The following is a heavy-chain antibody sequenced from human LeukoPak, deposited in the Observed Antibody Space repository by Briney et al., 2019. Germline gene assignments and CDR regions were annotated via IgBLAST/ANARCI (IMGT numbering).Heavy chain of an antibody. J-gene: IGHJ6*02. CDR2: IWYDGSNK. V-gene: IGHV3-33*01. D-gene: IGHD3-3*01. CDR1: GFTFSSDG. Sequence: GGSLRLSCAASGFTFSSDGMHWVRQAPGKGLEWVAVIWYDGSNKYYADSVKGRFTISRDNSKNTLYLQMNSLRAEDTAVYYCARDFPSGGMDVWGQGTTVTVSS. CDR3: ARDFPSGGMDV.